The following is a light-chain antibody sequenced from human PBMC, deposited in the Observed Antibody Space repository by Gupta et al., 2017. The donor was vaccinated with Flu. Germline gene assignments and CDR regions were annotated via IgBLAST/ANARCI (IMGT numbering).Light chain of an antibody. Sequence: TVSGTRGSTNNGAGDDVDWYQQLPGTAPNVLVYGNSNRHAGVTDRVSGSKSGTSAALAITGLQAEDEEDYYCQSYESSLSGSKIFGGGTKLTVL. CDR1: STNNGAGDD. CDR3: QSYESSLSGSKI. V-gene: IGLV1-40*01. CDR2: GNS. J-gene: IGLJ2*01.